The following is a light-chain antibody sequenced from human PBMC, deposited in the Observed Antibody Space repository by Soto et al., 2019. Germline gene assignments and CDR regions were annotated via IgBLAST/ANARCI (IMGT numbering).Light chain of an antibody. Sequence: AIQMTHSPASLSASVGDRVTITCRASQDIRNHLAWYQQKPGKAPKLMIYAASTLQSGVPSRFSGSGFGTDFTLSIATLQPEDFATYYCLQDHNYLTFGPGTKVDIK. CDR1: QDIRNH. J-gene: IGKJ3*01. CDR2: AAS. CDR3: LQDHNYLT. V-gene: IGKV1-6*01.